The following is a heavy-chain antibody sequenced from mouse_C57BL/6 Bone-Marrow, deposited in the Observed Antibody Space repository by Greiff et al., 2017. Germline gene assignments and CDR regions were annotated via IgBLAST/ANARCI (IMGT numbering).Heavy chain of an antibody. J-gene: IGHJ1*03. CDR1: GYTFTSYG. D-gene: IGHD1-1*01. V-gene: IGHV1-81*01. CDR3: ARDYYGRGGSYFDV. Sequence: VQLQQSGAELARPGASVKLSCKASGYTFTSYGISWVKQRTGQGLEWIGEIYPRSGNTYYNVKFKGKATLTADKSSSTAYMELRSLTSEDSAVYFCARDYYGRGGSYFDVWGTGTTVTVSS. CDR2: IYPRSGNT.